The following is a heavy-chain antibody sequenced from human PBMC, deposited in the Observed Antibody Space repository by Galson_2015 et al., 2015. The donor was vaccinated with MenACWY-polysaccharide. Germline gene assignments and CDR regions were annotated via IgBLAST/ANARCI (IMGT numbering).Heavy chain of an antibody. J-gene: IGHJ4*02. Sequence: SLRLSCAASGFTFSENAMSWVRQAPGKGLEWVSSLSNSGDYYADSEKGQCTISRDHSKYTVHLQMNSLRADDTAVYYCAKLMGVSTWYRVDYWGLGTLVTVSS. CDR3: AKLMGVSTWYRVDY. D-gene: IGHD6-13*01. CDR2: LSNSGD. V-gene: IGHV3-23*01. CDR1: GFTFSENA.